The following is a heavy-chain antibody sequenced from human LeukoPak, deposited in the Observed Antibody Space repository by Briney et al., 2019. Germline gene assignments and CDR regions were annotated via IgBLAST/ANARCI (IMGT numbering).Heavy chain of an antibody. J-gene: IGHJ4*02. V-gene: IGHV4-4*08. D-gene: IGHD6-6*01. Sequence: SETLSLTYTVSGDSLYPYYWNWIRQPPGKGREWIGFVYAAGATNYSPSLQSRVTIFVDTSKNQFSLKLTSVTAADTAVYFCAREILAGRPGRFDSWGQGTLVSVSS. CDR2: VYAAGAT. CDR3: AREILAGRPGRFDS. CDR1: GDSLYPYY.